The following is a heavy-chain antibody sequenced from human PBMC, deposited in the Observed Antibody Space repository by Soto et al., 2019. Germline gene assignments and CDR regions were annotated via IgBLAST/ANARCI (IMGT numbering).Heavy chain of an antibody. Sequence: SETLSLTWTVSGGSIRSGVYYWSWLRQHPGKGLEWIGYIYYSGSTNYSPSFQGHVTISADKSISTAYLQWSSLKASDTAMYYCARHGRVYYDSSGYYYMGMDVWGQGTTVTVSS. V-gene: IGHV4-31*01. D-gene: IGHD3-22*01. CDR3: ARHGRVYYDSSGYYYMGMDV. J-gene: IGHJ6*02. CDR1: GGSIRSGVYY. CDR2: IYYSGST.